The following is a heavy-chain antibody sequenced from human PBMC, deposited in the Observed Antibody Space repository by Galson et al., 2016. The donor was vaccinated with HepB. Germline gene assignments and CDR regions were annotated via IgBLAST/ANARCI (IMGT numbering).Heavy chain of an antibody. Sequence: SLRLSCAASGFTFSRYSMNWVRQAPGKGLEWVSAITSTSSYIYYADSVKGRFTISSDNAKNSLYLQMNSLRAEDTAVYYCARGGIVGAIFDYWGPGTLVTVSS. CDR3: ARGGIVGAIFDY. CDR1: GFTFSRYS. CDR2: ITSTSSYI. D-gene: IGHD1-26*01. V-gene: IGHV3-21*01. J-gene: IGHJ4*02.